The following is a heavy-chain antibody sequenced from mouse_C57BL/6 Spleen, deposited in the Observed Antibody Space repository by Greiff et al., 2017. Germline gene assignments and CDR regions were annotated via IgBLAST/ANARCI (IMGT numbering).Heavy chain of an antibody. V-gene: IGHV3-1*01. CDR3: ARDGNYYGTPWYFDV. J-gene: IGHJ1*03. Sequence: EVKLVESGPGMVKPSQSLSLTCTVTGYSITSGYDWHWIRHFPGNKLEWMGYISYSGSTNYNPSLKSRISITHDTSKNHFFLKLNSVTTEDTATYYCARDGNYYGTPWYFDVWGTGTTVTVSS. CDR2: ISYSGST. CDR1: GYSITSGYD. D-gene: IGHD1-1*01.